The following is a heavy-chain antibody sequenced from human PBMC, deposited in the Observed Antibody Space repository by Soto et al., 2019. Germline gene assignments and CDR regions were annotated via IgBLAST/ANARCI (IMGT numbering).Heavy chain of an antibody. J-gene: IGHJ3*02. Sequence: QVQLVQSGAEVKKPGSSVKVSCKASGGTFSSYAISWVRQAPGHGLEWMGGIIPIFGTGSNAQKFQGRVTITADESTSTASMEVSSLRSEDTAVYYCARRGNTGAFDIWGQGTMVTVSS. CDR1: GGTFSSYA. CDR3: ARRGNTGAFDI. V-gene: IGHV1-69*01. CDR2: IIPIFGTG. D-gene: IGHD3-16*01.